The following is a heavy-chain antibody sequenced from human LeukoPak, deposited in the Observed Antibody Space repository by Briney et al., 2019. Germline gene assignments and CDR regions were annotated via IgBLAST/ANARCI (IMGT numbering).Heavy chain of an antibody. CDR3: ARELGY. D-gene: IGHD3-16*01. J-gene: IGHJ4*02. V-gene: IGHV4-30-4*01. CDR2: IYYSGST. Sequence: PSQTLSLTCTVSGGSISSGNYYGTWVRQPPGKGLEWIGHIYYSGSTYYNPSLKSRVTISLDTSKNQFSLKLSSVTAADTAIYYCARELGYWGQGTLVTVSS. CDR1: GGSISSGNYY.